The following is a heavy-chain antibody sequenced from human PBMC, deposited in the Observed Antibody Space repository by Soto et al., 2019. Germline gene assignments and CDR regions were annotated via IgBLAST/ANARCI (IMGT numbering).Heavy chain of an antibody. CDR1: GFTFSTYW. D-gene: IGHD3-10*01. CDR3: AGLSMVRGVIGY. Sequence: GGSLRLSCAASGFTFSTYWMSWVRPAPGKGLEWVANIKQDGSEKYYVDSVKGRFTISRDNAKNSLFLQMNSLRAEDTAVYHCAGLSMVRGVIGYWGQGTLVTVSS. V-gene: IGHV3-7*01. CDR2: IKQDGSEK. J-gene: IGHJ4*02.